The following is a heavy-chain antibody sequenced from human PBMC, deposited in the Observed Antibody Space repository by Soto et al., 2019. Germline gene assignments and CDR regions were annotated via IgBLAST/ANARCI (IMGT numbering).Heavy chain of an antibody. CDR1: GGSFRFYS. D-gene: IGHD1-26*01. Sequence: TRSLTRAADGGSFRFYSLSWLRPPPGKGLEWIGEINHRGSTNYNPSLKSRVTISVDPSKNQFSLKLSSVTAADTAVYYWARGGYSGSSPLAYWGKGTLVT. CDR2: INHRGST. CDR3: ARGGYSGSSPLAY. J-gene: IGHJ4*02. V-gene: IGHV4-34*01.